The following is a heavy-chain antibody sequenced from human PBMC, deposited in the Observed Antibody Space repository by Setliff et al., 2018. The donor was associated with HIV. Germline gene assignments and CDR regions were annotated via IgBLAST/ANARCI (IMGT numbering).Heavy chain of an antibody. V-gene: IGHV4-39*07. CDR1: GGSLSSTSYH. CDR3: ARDRVAVAVSLIYYYGMDV. D-gene: IGHD6-19*01. J-gene: IGHJ6*02. CDR2: VHYSGGP. Sequence: SETLSLTCTVSGGSLSSTSYHWGWIRQPPGKGLEWIGSVHYSGGPYNNPSLKSRVSISMDTSKNQFSLKLSSVTAADTAVYYCARDRVAVAVSLIYYYGMDVWGQGTTVTVSS.